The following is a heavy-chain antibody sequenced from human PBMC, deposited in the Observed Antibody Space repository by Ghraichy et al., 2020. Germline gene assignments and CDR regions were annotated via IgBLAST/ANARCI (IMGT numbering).Heavy chain of an antibody. Sequence: GGSLRLSCAASGFTFSSYSMNWVRQAPGKGLEWVSYISSSSSTIYYADSVKGRFTISRDNAKNSLYLQMNSLRDEDTAVYYCASLVRRTSRNGLDVWGQGTTVTVSS. CDR2: ISSSSSTI. J-gene: IGHJ6*02. CDR3: ASLVRRTSRNGLDV. CDR1: GFTFSSYS. V-gene: IGHV3-48*02. D-gene: IGHD3-10*01.